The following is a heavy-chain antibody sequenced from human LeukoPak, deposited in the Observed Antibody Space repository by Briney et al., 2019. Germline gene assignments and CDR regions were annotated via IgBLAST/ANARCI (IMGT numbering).Heavy chain of an antibody. J-gene: IGHJ4*02. D-gene: IGHD2-15*01. CDR2: IKQDGGEK. V-gene: IGHV3-7*05. CDR1: GFTFSNYW. Sequence: SGGSLRLSCAASGFTFSNYWMTWVRQAPGKGLEWVANIKQDGGEKYYVDSVKGRFTISRDNAKNSLYLQMNSLRAENTAVYYCARPSGYCSGGSCFPFDNWGQGTLVTVSS. CDR3: ARPSGYCSGGSCFPFDN.